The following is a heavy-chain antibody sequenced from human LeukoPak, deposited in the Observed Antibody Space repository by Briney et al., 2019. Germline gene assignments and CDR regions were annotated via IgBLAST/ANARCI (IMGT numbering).Heavy chain of an antibody. V-gene: IGHV4-59*01. CDR1: GGSISGYY. CDR3: ARGRYTLDY. CDR2: IYYSGST. Sequence: SETLSLTCTVSGGSISGYYRTWIRQPPGKGLECIGHIYYSGSTNHNPSPKSRVTISVDTSKNQFSLKLSSVTAADTAVYYCARGRYTLDYWGQGTLVTVSS. D-gene: IGHD1-1*01. J-gene: IGHJ4*02.